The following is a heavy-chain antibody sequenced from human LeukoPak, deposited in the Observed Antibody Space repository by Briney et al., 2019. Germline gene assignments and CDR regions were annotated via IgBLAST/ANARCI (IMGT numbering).Heavy chain of an antibody. CDR2: IYDRGST. V-gene: IGHV4-59*01. CDR1: GGSISSYY. J-gene: IGHJ4*02. Sequence: SETLSLTCTVSGGSISSYYWSWLRQPPGKGLEWIGNIYDRGSTKDNPSLKSRVTISVDTSKNHFSLRLSSVTAADTAVYYCARGRTFDNWGQGTLVTVSS. CDR3: ARGRTFDN.